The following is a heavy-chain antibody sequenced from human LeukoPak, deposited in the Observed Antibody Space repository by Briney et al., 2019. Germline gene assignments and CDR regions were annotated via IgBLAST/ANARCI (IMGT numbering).Heavy chain of an antibody. J-gene: IGHJ4*02. CDR3: ARDRAAAGTDLDY. D-gene: IGHD6-13*01. CDR2: ISSSSSYI. V-gene: IGHV3-21*01. Sequence: GGSLRLFCAASGFTFSSYSMNWVRQAPGKGLEWVSSISSSSSYIYYADSVKGRFTISRDNAKNSLYLQMNSLRAEDTAVYYCARDRAAAGTDLDYWGQGTLVTVSS. CDR1: GFTFSSYS.